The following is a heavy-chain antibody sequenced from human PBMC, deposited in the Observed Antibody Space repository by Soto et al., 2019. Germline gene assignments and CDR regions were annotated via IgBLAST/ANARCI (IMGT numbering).Heavy chain of an antibody. J-gene: IGHJ6*02. Sequence: SETLSLTCTVSGGSISSSSYYWGWIRQPPGKGLEWIGSIYYSGSTYYNPSLKSRVTISVDTSKNQFSLKLSSVTAADTAVYYCASRNYYYYYGMDVWGQGTTVTVSS. CDR3: ASRNYYYYYGMDV. CDR1: GGSISSSSYY. CDR2: IYYSGST. V-gene: IGHV4-39*01.